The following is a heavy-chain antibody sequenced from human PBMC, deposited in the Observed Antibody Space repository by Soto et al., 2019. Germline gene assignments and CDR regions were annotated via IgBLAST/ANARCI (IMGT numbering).Heavy chain of an antibody. Sequence: QLQLQESGSGLVTPSQTLSLSCAVSGGSISSGGYSWNWIRQPPGKGLEWIAYIDHRGTTRYNPSLKSRVTISTDTSKNQFSLMWTSVTAADTAVYYCARERSGGGEVDYWGPGTLVTVSS. J-gene: IGHJ4*02. CDR1: GGSISSGGYS. CDR3: ARERSGGGEVDY. CDR2: IDHRGTT. V-gene: IGHV4-30-2*01. D-gene: IGHD3-16*01.